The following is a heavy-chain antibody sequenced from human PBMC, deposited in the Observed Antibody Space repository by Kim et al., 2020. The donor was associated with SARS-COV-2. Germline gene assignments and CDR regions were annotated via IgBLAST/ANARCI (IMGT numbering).Heavy chain of an antibody. CDR3: AKDMEPSYGQGPPPYYYYGMDV. V-gene: IGHV3-43*02. CDR1: GFTFDDYA. D-gene: IGHD5-18*01. Sequence: GGSLRLSCAASGFTFDDYAMHWVRQAPGKGLEWVSLISGDGGSTYYADSVKGRFTISRDNSKNSLYLQMNSLRTEDTALYYCAKDMEPSYGQGPPPYYYYGMDVWGQGTTVTVSS. J-gene: IGHJ6*02. CDR2: ISGDGGST.